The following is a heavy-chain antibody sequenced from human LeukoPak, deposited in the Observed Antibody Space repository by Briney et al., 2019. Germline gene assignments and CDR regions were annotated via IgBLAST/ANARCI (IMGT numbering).Heavy chain of an antibody. J-gene: IGHJ4*02. CDR1: GGSISSYY. V-gene: IGHV4-59*08. CDR2: IYYSGST. CDR3: ARRRGADFDY. Sequence: SSETLSLTCTVSGGSISSYYWSWIRQPPGKGLEWIGYIYYSGSTNYNPSLKSRVTISVDTSKNQFSLELSSVTAADTAVYYCARRRGADFDYWGQGTLVTVSS. D-gene: IGHD1-26*01.